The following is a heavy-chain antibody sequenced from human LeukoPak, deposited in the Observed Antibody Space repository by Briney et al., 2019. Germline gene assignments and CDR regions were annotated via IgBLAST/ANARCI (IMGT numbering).Heavy chain of an antibody. CDR1: GGSISSSNYY. J-gene: IGHJ5*02. CDR2: FYYSGTS. Sequence: SETLSLTCTVSGGSISSSNYYWGWIRQPPGKGLGWIGSFYYSGTSYYNPSLKSQVTMSADTSKNQLSLELRSVTAADTAVYYCARSYDILTGYYHNWFDPWGQGTLVTVSS. D-gene: IGHD3-9*01. CDR3: ARSYDILTGYYHNWFDP. V-gene: IGHV4-39*07.